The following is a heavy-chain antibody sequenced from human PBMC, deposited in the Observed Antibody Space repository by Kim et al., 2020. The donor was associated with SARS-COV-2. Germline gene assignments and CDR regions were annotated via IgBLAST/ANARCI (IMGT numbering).Heavy chain of an antibody. Sequence: YAQKFQGRVTMTRDTSISTAYMELSRLRSADTAVYYRARGNDFWSGPPDYWGQGTLVTVSS. D-gene: IGHD3-3*01. J-gene: IGHJ4*02. CDR3: ARGNDFWSGPPDY. V-gene: IGHV1-2*02.